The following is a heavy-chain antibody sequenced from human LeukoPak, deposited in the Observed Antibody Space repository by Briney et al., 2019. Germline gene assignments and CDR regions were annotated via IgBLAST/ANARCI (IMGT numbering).Heavy chain of an antibody. J-gene: IGHJ4*02. Sequence: AGGSLRLSCAASGFTFSSYWMSWVRQAPGKGLEWVANIKQDGSEKYYVDSVKGRFTISRDNAKNSLYLQMNSLRAEDTAVYYCASQEEAVWPEPLDYWGQGTLVTVSS. D-gene: IGHD1-14*01. CDR1: GFTFSSYW. CDR3: ASQEEAVWPEPLDY. V-gene: IGHV3-7*01. CDR2: IKQDGSEK.